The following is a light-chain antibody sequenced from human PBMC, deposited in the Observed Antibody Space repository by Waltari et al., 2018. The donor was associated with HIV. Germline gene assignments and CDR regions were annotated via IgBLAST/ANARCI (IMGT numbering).Light chain of an antibody. Sequence: ERVMTQSPSTLSLSPGEGATLSCRASQSISKNLAWYQQKPGQAPRLLIHGASTRATGIPARFSGSGAGTEFTLTISGLQSEDSAGYYCQQYNNWPGTFGQGTKVEI. CDR2: GAS. CDR1: QSISKN. CDR3: QQYNNWPGT. V-gene: IGKV3-15*01. J-gene: IGKJ1*01.